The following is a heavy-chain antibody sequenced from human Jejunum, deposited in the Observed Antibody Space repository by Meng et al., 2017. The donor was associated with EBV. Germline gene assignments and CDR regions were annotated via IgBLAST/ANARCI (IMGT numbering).Heavy chain of an antibody. Sequence: LQGSRPGMVKPSETLSLTCTVSGGSISSSSYYWGWIRQPPGKGLEWIGTYYHSGSTYYNPSLKSRVTISVDTSKNQFSLKLISVTAADTAAYYCARQGPSGRTFDYWGQGTLVTVSS. CDR3: ARQGPSGRTFDY. J-gene: IGHJ4*02. V-gene: IGHV4-39*01. CDR2: YYHSGST. CDR1: GGSISSSSYY. D-gene: IGHD1-26*01.